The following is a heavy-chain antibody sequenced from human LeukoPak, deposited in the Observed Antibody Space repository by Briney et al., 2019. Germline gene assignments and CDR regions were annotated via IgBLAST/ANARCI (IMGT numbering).Heavy chain of an antibody. CDR3: ARQYSSGWFRHLDY. Sequence: GESMKISCRCSGYSFINYYIGWVRQMPGKGLEWIGVTYPGGSDTSYNPSFKGQVIFSADKSTTTVYLQWSRLQASDTAIYYCARQYSSGWFRHLDYWGQGTLITVSS. CDR2: TYPGGSDT. V-gene: IGHV5-51*01. CDR1: GYSFINYY. J-gene: IGHJ4*02. D-gene: IGHD3-22*01.